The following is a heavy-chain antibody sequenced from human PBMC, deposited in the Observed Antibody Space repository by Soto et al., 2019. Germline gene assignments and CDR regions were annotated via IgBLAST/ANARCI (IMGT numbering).Heavy chain of an antibody. Sequence: ASVKVSCKASGYTFTTYDINWVRQAAGQGLGWMGWMNTHTDDTGYAQKFQGRVTMTRNTATNTAYMELNTLRSDDTAMYYCVRGQLGGFFDYWGQGTPGTVAS. CDR2: MNTHTDDT. D-gene: IGHD3-3*01. CDR3: VRGQLGGFFDY. J-gene: IGHJ4*02. CDR1: GYTFTTYD. V-gene: IGHV1-8*01.